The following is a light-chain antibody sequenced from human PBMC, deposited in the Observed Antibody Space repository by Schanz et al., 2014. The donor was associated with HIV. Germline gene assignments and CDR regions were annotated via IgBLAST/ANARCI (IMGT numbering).Light chain of an antibody. CDR1: HSVSSNS. J-gene: IGKJ1*01. Sequence: EVVLTQSPGILSLSPGKRATLSCRASHSVSSNSLAWYQQKPGRAPRLLIYGASTRATGIPARFSGSGSGTDFTLSISSLQSEDFAVYYCQQYYSTPRTFGQGTKVEIK. V-gene: IGKV3-20*01. CDR3: QQYYSTPRT. CDR2: GAS.